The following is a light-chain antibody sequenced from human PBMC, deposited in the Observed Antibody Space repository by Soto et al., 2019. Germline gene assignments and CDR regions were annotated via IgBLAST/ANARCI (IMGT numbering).Light chain of an antibody. CDR2: GAS. CDR3: QQYNNWPGT. Sequence: EIVLTQSPGTLSVSPGERATLSCRASQSVSSQLAWYKQKPGQAPRLLFYGASTGATGIPARFSGSGSETEFTLSISSLQSEDFAVYYGQQYNNWPGTFGQGTKVEIK. V-gene: IGKV3-15*01. J-gene: IGKJ1*01. CDR1: QSVSSQ.